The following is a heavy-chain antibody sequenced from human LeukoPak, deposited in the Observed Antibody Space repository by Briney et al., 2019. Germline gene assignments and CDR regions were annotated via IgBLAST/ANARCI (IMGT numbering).Heavy chain of an antibody. J-gene: IGHJ4*02. D-gene: IGHD6-6*01. V-gene: IGHV3-11*04. CDR2: ISSSGNSI. CDR3: ARGGAARPDY. Sequence: GGSLRLSCAGSGFTFSDYYMNRIRQAPGKGLEWVSSISSSGNSIFYADSVKGRFTISRDNAENSMFLQMNNLRVEDTAVYYCARGGAARPDYWGQGTLVTVSS. CDR1: GFTFSDYY.